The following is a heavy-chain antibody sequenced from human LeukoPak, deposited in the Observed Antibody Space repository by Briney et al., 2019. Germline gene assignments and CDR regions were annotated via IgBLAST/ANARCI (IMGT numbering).Heavy chain of an antibody. CDR1: GGSISSGSYY. J-gene: IGHJ4*02. Sequence: SETLSLTCTVSGGSISSGSYYWSWIRQPAGKGLEWIGRIYTSGSTNYNPSLKSRVTISVDTSKNQFSLKLSSVTAADTAVYYCASSRHCSSTSCYARDDYWGQGTLVTVSS. CDR3: ASSRHCSSTSCYARDDY. D-gene: IGHD2-2*01. CDR2: IYTSGST. V-gene: IGHV4-61*02.